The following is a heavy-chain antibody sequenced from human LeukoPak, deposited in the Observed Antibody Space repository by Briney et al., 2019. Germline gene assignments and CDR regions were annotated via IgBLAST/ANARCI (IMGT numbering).Heavy chain of an antibody. J-gene: IGHJ4*02. CDR2: INHSGST. V-gene: IGHV4-34*01. Sequence: SETLSLTCAVYGGSFSGYYWSWIRQPPAKGLDWIGEINHSGSTNYNPSLKSRVTISVDTSKNQFSLKLSSGTAADTAVYYCARGWYYGSGSYNYWGQVTLVTVAS. CDR3: ARGWYYGSGSYNY. D-gene: IGHD3-10*01. CDR1: GGSFSGYY.